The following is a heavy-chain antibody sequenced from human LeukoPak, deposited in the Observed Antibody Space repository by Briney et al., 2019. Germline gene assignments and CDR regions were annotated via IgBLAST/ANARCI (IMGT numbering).Heavy chain of an antibody. CDR1: GGSISSSSYY. J-gene: IGHJ4*02. V-gene: IGHV4-39*01. CDR3: ARHLEQWLEVGSFDY. D-gene: IGHD6-19*01. CDR2: IYDSGST. Sequence: SETLSLTCTVSGGSISSSSYYWGWIRQPPGKGLEWIGSIYDSGSTYYNPSLKSRITISVDTSKNQFSLKLSSVTAADTAVYYCARHLEQWLEVGSFDYWGQGTLVTVSS.